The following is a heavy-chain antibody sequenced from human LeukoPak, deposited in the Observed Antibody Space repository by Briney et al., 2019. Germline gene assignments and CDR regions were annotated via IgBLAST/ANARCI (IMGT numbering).Heavy chain of an antibody. CDR2: ISWDSGNQ. V-gene: IGHV3-9*01. Sequence: GRSLRLSCVGSGFSLEDYAMHWVRQVPGKGLEWVSSISWDSGNQAYTDSVKGRFTISRDNGKNTLYLQMNSLRTEDTAFYYCVKDMGFDLLKDAFHVWGQGTLVSVSS. CDR1: GFSLEDYA. CDR3: VKDMGFDLLKDAFHV. J-gene: IGHJ3*01. D-gene: IGHD3-9*01.